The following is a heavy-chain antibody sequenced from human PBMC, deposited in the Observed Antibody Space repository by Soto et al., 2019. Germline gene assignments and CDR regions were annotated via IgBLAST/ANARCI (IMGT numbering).Heavy chain of an antibody. D-gene: IGHD6-13*01. CDR1: GYTFTSYD. Sequence: ASVKVSCKASGYTFTSYDINWVRQATGQGLEWMGWMNPNSGNTGYAQKFQGRVTMTRNTSISTAYMELSSLRAEDTAVYYCAGTPKYSSTYYYYGMDVWGQGTTVTVSS. J-gene: IGHJ6*02. V-gene: IGHV1-8*01. CDR3: AGTPKYSSTYYYYGMDV. CDR2: MNPNSGNT.